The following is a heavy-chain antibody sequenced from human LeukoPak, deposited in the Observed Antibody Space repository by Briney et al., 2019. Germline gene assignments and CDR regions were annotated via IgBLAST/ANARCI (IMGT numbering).Heavy chain of an antibody. D-gene: IGHD5-12*01. Sequence: ASVKVSCKASGYTFTGYYMHWVRQAPGQGLEWMGWINPNSGGTNYAQNFQGRVTMTRDTSISTAYMELSRLRSDDTAVYYCARVAEPKSGYDPWLRRDWFDPWGQGTLVTVSS. V-gene: IGHV1-2*02. CDR3: ARVAEPKSGYDPWLRRDWFDP. J-gene: IGHJ5*02. CDR2: INPNSGGT. CDR1: GYTFTGYY.